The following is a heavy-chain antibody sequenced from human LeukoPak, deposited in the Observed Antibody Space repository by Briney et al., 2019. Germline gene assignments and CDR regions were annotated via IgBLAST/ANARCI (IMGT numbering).Heavy chain of an antibody. CDR1: SFTFTTYS. J-gene: IGHJ4*02. CDR2: IAYDITNK. D-gene: IGHD2-2*01. CDR3: ARGGDIVVVPAAIVLDY. Sequence: AGPSVSPAYPASSFTFTTYSMHCVRHDPGNGRGWQAVIAYDITNKYYTHSVKGRFTTSRDNSKNTMYLQINSLRAEDTAVYYCARGGDIVVVPAAIVLDYWGQGTLVTVSS. V-gene: IGHV3-30*04.